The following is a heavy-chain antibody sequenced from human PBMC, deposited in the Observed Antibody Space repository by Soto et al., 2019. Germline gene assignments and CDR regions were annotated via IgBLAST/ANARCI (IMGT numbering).Heavy chain of an antibody. CDR1: GFTFSSYA. D-gene: IGHD3-10*01. J-gene: IGHJ6*02. V-gene: IGHV3-23*01. CDR2: ISGSGGST. Sequence: PGGSLRLSCAASGFTFSSYAMSCVRQAPGKGLEWVSAISGSGGSTYYADSVKGRFTISRDNSKNTLYLQMNSLRAEDTAVYYCAKDLMTGLWFGGRDYYYYGMDVWGQGTTVTVSS. CDR3: AKDLMTGLWFGGRDYYYYGMDV.